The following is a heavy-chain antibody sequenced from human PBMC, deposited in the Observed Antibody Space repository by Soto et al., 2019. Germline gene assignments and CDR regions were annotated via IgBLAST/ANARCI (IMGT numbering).Heavy chain of an antibody. D-gene: IGHD5-18*01. J-gene: IGHJ6*02. CDR1: GGSISSGGYS. Sequence: SETLSLTCAVSGGSISSGGYSWSWIRQPPGKGLEWIGYIYHSGSTYYNPSLKSRVTISVDKSKNQFSLKLSSVTAADTAVYYCARVDTPLSVYYYGMDVWGQGTTVTVSS. CDR3: ARVDTPLSVYYYGMDV. V-gene: IGHV4-30-2*01. CDR2: IYHSGST.